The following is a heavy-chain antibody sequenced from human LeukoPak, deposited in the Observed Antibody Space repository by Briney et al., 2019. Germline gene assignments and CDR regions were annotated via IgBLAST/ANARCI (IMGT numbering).Heavy chain of an antibody. CDR1: GGTFINYA. V-gene: IGHV1-69*01. CDR3: ARGPDYYDSSGYDYYYMDV. D-gene: IGHD3-22*01. Sequence: SSVKVSCKASGGTFINYAMSWVGQAPGQGLEWMGGIMPIFGTANYAQKFHGRVTITADESTSTAYMELSSLRSEDTAVYYCARGPDYYDSSGYDYYYMDVWGKGTTVTVSS. CDR2: IMPIFGTA. J-gene: IGHJ6*03.